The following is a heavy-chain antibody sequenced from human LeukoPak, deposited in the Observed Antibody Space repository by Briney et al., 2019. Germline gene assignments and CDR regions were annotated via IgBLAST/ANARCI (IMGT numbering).Heavy chain of an antibody. V-gene: IGHV3-30*02. J-gene: IGHJ5*02. CDR3: ARDGPRVGATGFDP. CDR2: IRYDGSNK. CDR1: GFTFSSYG. D-gene: IGHD1-26*01. Sequence: GGSLRLSCAASGFTFSSYGMHWVRQAPGKGLEWVAFIRYDGSNKYYADSVKGRFTISRDNSKNTLYLQMNSLRAEDTAVYYCARDGPRVGATGFDPWGQGTLVTVSS.